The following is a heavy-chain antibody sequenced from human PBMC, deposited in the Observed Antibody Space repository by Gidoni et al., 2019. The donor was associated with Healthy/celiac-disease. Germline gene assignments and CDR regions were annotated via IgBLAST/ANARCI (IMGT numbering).Heavy chain of an antibody. D-gene: IGHD3-22*01. Sequence: QVQLVESGGGVVQPGRSLRLSCAASGFTFSSYAMHGVRQAPGKGLEWVAVISYDGSNKYYADSVKGRFTISRDNSKNTLYLQMNSLRAEDTAVYYCARDVVGAYDSSGYYDWGQGTLVTVSS. CDR2: ISYDGSNK. V-gene: IGHV3-30*01. CDR3: ARDVVGAYDSSGYYD. J-gene: IGHJ4*02. CDR1: GFTFSSYA.